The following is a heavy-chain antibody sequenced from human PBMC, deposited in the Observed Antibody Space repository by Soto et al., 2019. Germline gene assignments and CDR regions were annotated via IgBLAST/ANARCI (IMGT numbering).Heavy chain of an antibody. V-gene: IGHV3-48*01. CDR2: IGIGSSTT. CDR1: GLTFRNYG. Sequence: EVDLVESGGGLVQSGGSLRLSCAASGLTFRNYGMNWVRQAPGKGLEWVSYIGIGSSTTYYADSVKGRFTICRDNAKNSLYLQMNSLRAEDTAVYYCARDQLYYNDISGRPLNAFDVWGQGTMVTVSS. D-gene: IGHD3-22*01. CDR3: ARDQLYYNDISGRPLNAFDV. J-gene: IGHJ3*01.